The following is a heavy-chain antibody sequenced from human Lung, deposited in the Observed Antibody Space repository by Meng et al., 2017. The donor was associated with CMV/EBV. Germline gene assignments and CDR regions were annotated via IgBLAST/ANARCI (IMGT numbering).Heavy chain of an antibody. CDR2: ISSSGTYI. V-gene: IGHV3-21*01. J-gene: IGHJ6*02. D-gene: IGHD2-21*01. CDR3: ARDVSPRSSAYFAIYYFYALDV. CDR1: GFTFSSYS. Sequence: GESXKISCAASGFTFSSYSMNWVRQAPGKGLEWVSSISSSGTYIYYADSVKGRFTISRDNAQNPLYLQMNSLRAEDTAVYYCARDVSPRSSAYFAIYYFYALDVWXQGTTVTVSS.